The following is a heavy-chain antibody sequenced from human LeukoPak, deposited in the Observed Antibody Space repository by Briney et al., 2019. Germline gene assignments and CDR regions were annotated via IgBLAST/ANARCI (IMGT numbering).Heavy chain of an antibody. Sequence: ASVKVSCTASGYTFTNYDVNWVRQATGQGLEWMGWMNPTSGKAGFAQRFQGRVSMTRNISISTAYMELSSLRSEDTAVYYCARDFFDGHGYTFYYYGMDVWGQGTTVTVSS. CDR2: MNPTSGKA. CDR1: GYTFTNYD. V-gene: IGHV1-8*01. CDR3: ARDFFDGHGYTFYYYGMDV. J-gene: IGHJ6*02. D-gene: IGHD3-22*01.